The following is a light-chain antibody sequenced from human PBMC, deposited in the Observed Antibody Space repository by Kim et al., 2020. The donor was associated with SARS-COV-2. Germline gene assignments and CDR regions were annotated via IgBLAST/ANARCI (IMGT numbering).Light chain of an antibody. V-gene: IGKV1-9*01. CDR1: QGISTY. CDR2: AAS. CDR3: QQLNSYPLT. J-gene: IGKJ4*01. Sequence: SASVGDRVTITCRASQGISTYLAWYQQKPGEAPNLLIYAASTLQSGVPSRFSGSGSGTDFTLTISSLQPEDFATYYCQQLNSYPLTFGGGTKLEI.